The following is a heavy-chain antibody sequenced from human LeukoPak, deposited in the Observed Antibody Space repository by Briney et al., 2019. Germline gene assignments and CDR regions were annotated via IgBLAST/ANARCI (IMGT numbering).Heavy chain of an antibody. D-gene: IGHD3-16*01. Sequence: SETLSLTCTASGGSISSYYWTWIRQPPGKGLEFIGYIYYSGSTNYNPSLKSRVIISVDTSKNQFSLKLSSVTAADTAVYYCARGRVSSPFDYWGQGTLVTVSS. CDR1: GGSISSYY. CDR2: IYYSGST. CDR3: ARGRVSSPFDY. J-gene: IGHJ4*02. V-gene: IGHV4-59*08.